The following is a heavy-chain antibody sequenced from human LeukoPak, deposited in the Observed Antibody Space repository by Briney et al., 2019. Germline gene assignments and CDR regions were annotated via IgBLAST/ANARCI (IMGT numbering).Heavy chain of an antibody. V-gene: IGHV3-11*01. J-gene: IGHJ3*02. CDR2: ISSSGSTI. CDR3: ARDRYDFWSGVWAFDI. CDR1: GFTFSDYY. Sequence: PGGSLRLSCAASGFTFSDYYMSWIRQAPGKGLEWVSYISSSGSTIYYADSVKGRFTISRDNAKNSLYLQMNSLRAEDTAVYYCARDRYDFWSGVWAFDIWGQGTMVTVSS. D-gene: IGHD3-3*01.